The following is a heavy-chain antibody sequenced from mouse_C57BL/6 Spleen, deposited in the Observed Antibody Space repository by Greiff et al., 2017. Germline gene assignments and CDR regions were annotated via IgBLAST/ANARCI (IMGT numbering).Heavy chain of an antibody. V-gene: IGHV1-55*01. D-gene: IGHD2-4*01. CDR1: GYTFTSYW. CDR2: IYPGSGST. CDR3: ARSGITRAMDY. Sequence: QVHVKQPGAELVKPGASVKMSCKASGYTFTSYWITWVKQRPGQGLEWIGDIYPGSGSTNYNEKFKSKATLTVDTSSSTAYMQLSSLTSEDSAVYYCARSGITRAMDYWGQGTSVTVSS. J-gene: IGHJ4*01.